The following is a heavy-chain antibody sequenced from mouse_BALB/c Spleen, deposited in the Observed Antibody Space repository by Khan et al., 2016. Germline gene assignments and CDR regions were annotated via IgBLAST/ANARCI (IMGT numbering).Heavy chain of an antibody. Sequence: QVRLQQSGAELARPGASVKLSFKASGYTFTSYWMQWVKQRPGQGLEWIGAIYPGDGDTRYTQKFKGKATLTADNSSSTADMQLSSLASEDAAVYYCARFDYYAMDYWGQGTSVTVSS. CDR2: IYPGDGDT. J-gene: IGHJ4*01. CDR3: ARFDYYAMDY. CDR1: GYTFTSYW. V-gene: IGHV1-87*01.